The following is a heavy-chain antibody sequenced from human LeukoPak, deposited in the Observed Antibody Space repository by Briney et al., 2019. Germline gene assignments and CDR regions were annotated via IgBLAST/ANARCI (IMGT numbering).Heavy chain of an antibody. CDR1: GFTFSDYW. J-gene: IGHJ4*02. Sequence: GGSLRLSCAASGFTFSDYWMSWVRQAPGQGLEWVANINQDASVSHYIDSVKGRFTISRDNAKNSLFLQMNRLRAEDTALYYCARKVGHYWGQGTLVTVSS. CDR2: INQDASVS. D-gene: IGHD3-16*01. V-gene: IGHV3-7*01. CDR3: ARKVGHY.